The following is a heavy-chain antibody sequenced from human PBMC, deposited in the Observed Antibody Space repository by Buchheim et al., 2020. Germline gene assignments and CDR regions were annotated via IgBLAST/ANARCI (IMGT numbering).Heavy chain of an antibody. CDR1: GDSISRGSFY. CDR3: ARGQGYYCDGSASKFFDY. D-gene: IGHD3-22*01. V-gene: IGHV4-31*03. Sequence: QVQLQESGPGLVKPSQTLSLTCTVSGDSISRGSFYWTWIRQHPVKGLEWIGYVYSNGVTYFNPSLQSRLIMSVDTPKNQFSLRLNSVTAADTAVYYCARGQGYYCDGSASKFFDYWGQG. J-gene: IGHJ4*02. CDR2: VYSNGVT.